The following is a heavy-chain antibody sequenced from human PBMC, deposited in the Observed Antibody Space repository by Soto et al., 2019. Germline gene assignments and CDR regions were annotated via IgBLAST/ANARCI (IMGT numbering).Heavy chain of an antibody. D-gene: IGHD6-13*01. CDR1: GFTFSSYG. J-gene: IGHJ6*02. Sequence: PGGSLRLSCAASGFTFSSYGMHWVRQAPGKGLEWVAVISYDGSNKYYADSVKGRFTISRDSSKNTLYLQMNSLRAEDTAVYYCAIIAAGMDVWGQGTTVTVSS. CDR2: ISYDGSNK. CDR3: AIIAAGMDV. V-gene: IGHV3-30*03.